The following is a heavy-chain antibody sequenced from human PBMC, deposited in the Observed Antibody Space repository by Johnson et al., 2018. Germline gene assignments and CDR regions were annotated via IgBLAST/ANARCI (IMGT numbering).Heavy chain of an antibody. J-gene: IGHJ6*03. CDR1: GGSFSAYS. D-gene: IGHD1-1*01. Sequence: QVQLQQWGAGLLKPSEPLSLTCAVSGGSFSAYSWSWIRQPPGKGLEWIGEITHSGSTNYNPSLISRVTISVDTSKKQFSLHLSSVTAADTALYYCARVVLEDSRIPFSLKYYYSFYMDVWGKGTTVTVSS. CDR3: ARVVLEDSRIPFSLKYYYSFYMDV. CDR2: ITHSGST. V-gene: IGHV4-34*01.